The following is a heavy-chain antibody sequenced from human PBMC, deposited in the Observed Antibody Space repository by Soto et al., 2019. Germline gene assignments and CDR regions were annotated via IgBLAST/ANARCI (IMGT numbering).Heavy chain of an antibody. CDR1: GGSVSSGSYY. V-gene: IGHV4-61*01. CDR2: IYYSGST. D-gene: IGHD3-22*01. CDR3: ARAADYYDSSGLLGRGWYFDL. Sequence: QVQLQESGPGLVKPSETLSLTCTVSGGSVSSGSYYWSWIRQPPGKGLEWIGYIYYSGSTNYNPSLKSRVTISVDTSKNQFSLKLSSVTAADTAVYYCARAADYYDSSGLLGRGWYFDLWGRGTLVTVSS. J-gene: IGHJ2*01.